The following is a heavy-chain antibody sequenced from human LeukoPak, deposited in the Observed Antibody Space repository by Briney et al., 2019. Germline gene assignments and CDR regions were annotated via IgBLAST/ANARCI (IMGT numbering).Heavy chain of an antibody. CDR1: GLTFSSYS. J-gene: IGHJ4*02. D-gene: IGHD2-2*01. V-gene: IGHV3-21*01. Sequence: PGGSLRLSCAASGLTFSSYSMNWVRQAPGKGLEWVSSISSSSSYIYYADSVKGRFTISRDNAKNSLYLQMNSLRAEDTAVYYCASPDLVPAVYWGQGTLVTVSS. CDR2: ISSSSSYI. CDR3: ASPDLVPAVY.